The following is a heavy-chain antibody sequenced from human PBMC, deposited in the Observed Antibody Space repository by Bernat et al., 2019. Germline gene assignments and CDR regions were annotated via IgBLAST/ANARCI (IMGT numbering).Heavy chain of an antibody. V-gene: IGHV3-30*03. D-gene: IGHD3-3*01. J-gene: IGHJ3*02. CDR3: ARVRRRSDAFDI. CDR1: GFTFSSYG. CDR2: ISYDGSNK. Sequence: QVQLVESGGGVVQPGRSLRLSCAASGFTFSSYGMHWVRQAPGKGLEWVAVISYDGSNKYYADSVKGRFTISRDNSKNTLYLQMNSLRAEDTAVYYCARVRRRSDAFDIWGQGTMVTVSS.